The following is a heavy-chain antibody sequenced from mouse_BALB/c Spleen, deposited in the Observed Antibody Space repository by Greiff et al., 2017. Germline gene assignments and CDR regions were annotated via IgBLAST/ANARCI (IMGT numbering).Heavy chain of an antibody. V-gene: IGHV14-3*02. J-gene: IGHJ2*01. D-gene: IGHD1-1*01. CDR1: GFNIKDTY. Sequence: EVHLVESGAELVKPGASVKLSCTASGFNIKDTYMHWVKQRPEQGLEWIGRIDPANGNTKYDPKFQGKATITADTSSNTAYLQLSSLTSEDTAVYYCARVYYGSNYWGQGTTLTVSS. CDR2: IDPANGNT. CDR3: ARVYYGSNY.